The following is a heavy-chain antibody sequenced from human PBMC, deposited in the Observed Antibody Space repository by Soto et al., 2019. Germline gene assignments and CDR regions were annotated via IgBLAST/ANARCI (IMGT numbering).Heavy chain of an antibody. Sequence: SETLSLTCTVSGGSISSYYWSWIRQPPGKGLEWIGYIYYSGSTNYNPSLKSRVTISVDTSKNQFSLKLSSVTAADTAVYYCARGSGSGYTFNWFDPWGQGTLVTVSS. V-gene: IGHV4-59*01. J-gene: IGHJ5*02. CDR3: ARGSGSGYTFNWFDP. CDR1: GGSISSYY. D-gene: IGHD5-12*01. CDR2: IYYSGST.